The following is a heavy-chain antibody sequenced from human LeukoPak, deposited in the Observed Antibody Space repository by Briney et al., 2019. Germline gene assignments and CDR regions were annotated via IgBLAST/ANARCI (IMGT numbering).Heavy chain of an antibody. Sequence: SVKVSCKASGGTFSSYAISWVRQAPGQGLEWMGGIIPIFGTANYAQKFQGRVTITTDESTSTAYMELSSLRSEDTAVYYCARGEGYSGYDRRGYFYYYMDVWGKGTTVIVSS. V-gene: IGHV1-69*05. D-gene: IGHD5-12*01. CDR2: IIPIFGTA. CDR1: GGTFSSYA. J-gene: IGHJ6*03. CDR3: ARGEGYSGYDRRGYFYYYMDV.